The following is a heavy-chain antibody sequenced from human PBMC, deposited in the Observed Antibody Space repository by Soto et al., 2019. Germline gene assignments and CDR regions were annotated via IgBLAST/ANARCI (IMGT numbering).Heavy chain of an antibody. Sequence: SETLSLTCSVSGGSISSTSYYWGWIRQPPGKGLEWIGYLHYSGSTNYNPSLKSRVTTSVDTSKNQFSLKLSSVTAADTAVYYCAKITQGGGSFDYWGQGTLVTVSS. CDR1: GGSISSTSYY. J-gene: IGHJ4*02. CDR3: AKITQGGGSFDY. D-gene: IGHD2-15*01. CDR2: LHYSGST. V-gene: IGHV4-61*05.